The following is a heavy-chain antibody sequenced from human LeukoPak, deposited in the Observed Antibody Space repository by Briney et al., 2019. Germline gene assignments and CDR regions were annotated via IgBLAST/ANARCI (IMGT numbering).Heavy chain of an antibody. CDR1: GYTFTDYY. CDR2: ISPNSGGT. V-gene: IGHV1-2*02. CDR3: ATKKGYYDSSGYYYGDWFDP. D-gene: IGHD3-22*01. J-gene: IGHJ5*02. Sequence: ASVKVSCKASGYTFTDYYMHWVRQAPGQGLEWMGWISPNSGGTNYAQKFQGRVTMTRDTSVSTAYMELSRLGSDDTAVYYCATKKGYYDSSGYYYGDWFDPWGQGTLVTVSS.